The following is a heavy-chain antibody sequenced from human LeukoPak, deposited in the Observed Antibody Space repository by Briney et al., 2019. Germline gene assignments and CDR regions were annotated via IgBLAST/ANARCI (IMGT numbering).Heavy chain of an antibody. CDR1: GGSISSGGYY. V-gene: IGHV4-31*03. CDR2: IYYSGST. Sequence: NPSETLSLTCTVSGGSISSGGYYWSWIRQHPGKGLEWIGYIYYSGSTYYNPSLKSRVTISVDTSKNQFSLKLSSVTAADTAVYYCARATYQLLSESLNWFDPWGQGTLVTVSS. CDR3: ARATYQLLSESLNWFDP. J-gene: IGHJ5*02. D-gene: IGHD2-2*01.